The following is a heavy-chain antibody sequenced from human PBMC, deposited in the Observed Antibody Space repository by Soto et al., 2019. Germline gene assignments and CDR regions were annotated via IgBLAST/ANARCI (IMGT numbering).Heavy chain of an antibody. V-gene: IGHV3-23*01. D-gene: IGHD3-10*01. CDR2: ISGSGDST. J-gene: IGHJ4*02. CDR1: GFTVSSNY. Sequence: PGGSLRLSCAASGFTVSSNYMSWVRQAPGKGLEWVSAISGSGDSTYYADSVRGRFTISRDNSMNTLYLQMNSLRAEDTALYYCVKDSRDSMVRGVIIPPGYWGQGTLVTVSS. CDR3: VKDSRDSMVRGVIIPPGY.